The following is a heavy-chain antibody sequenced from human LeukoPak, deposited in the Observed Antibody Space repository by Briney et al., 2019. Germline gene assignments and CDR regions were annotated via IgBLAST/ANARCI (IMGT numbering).Heavy chain of an antibody. V-gene: IGHV1-2*06. J-gene: IGHJ6*03. CDR3: ARYCSSGSCYSGYYYMDV. CDR1: GYTFTGYY. CDR2: INPNSGGT. D-gene: IGHD2-15*01. Sequence: ASVKVSCKASGYTFTGYYMHWVRQAPGQGLEWMGRINPNSGGTNYAQKFQGRVTMTRDTSISTAYMELSRLRSDDTAVYYCARYCSSGSCYSGYYYMDVWAKGPRSPSP.